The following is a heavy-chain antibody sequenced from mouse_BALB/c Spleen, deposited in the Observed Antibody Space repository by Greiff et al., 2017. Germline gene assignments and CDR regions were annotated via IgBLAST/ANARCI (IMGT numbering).Heavy chain of an antibody. CDR2: INPSTGYT. CDR3: ASWEDY. Sequence: QVQLKESGAELAKPGASVKMSCKASGYTFTSYWMHWVKQRPGQGLEWIGYINPSTGYTEYNQKFKDKATLTADKSSSTAYMQLSSLTSEDSAVYYCASWEDYWGQGTSVTVSS. V-gene: IGHV1-7*01. D-gene: IGHD4-1*01. J-gene: IGHJ4*01. CDR1: GYTFTSYW.